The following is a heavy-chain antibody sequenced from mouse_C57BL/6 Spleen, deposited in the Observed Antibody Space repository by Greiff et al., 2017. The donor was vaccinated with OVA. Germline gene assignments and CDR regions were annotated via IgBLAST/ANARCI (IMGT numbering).Heavy chain of an antibody. D-gene: IGHD1-1*01. CDR3: TSITTVFDY. J-gene: IGHJ2*01. CDR1: GFTFSNYW. CDR2: IRLKSDNYAT. V-gene: IGHV6-3*01. Sequence: EVQLVESGGGLVQPGGSMKLSCVASGFTFSNYWMNWVRQSPEKGLEWVAQIRLKSDNYATHYAETVKGRFTISNDASKSSVYLQMNNLRAEDTGSYYYTSITTVFDYWGQGTTLTVSS.